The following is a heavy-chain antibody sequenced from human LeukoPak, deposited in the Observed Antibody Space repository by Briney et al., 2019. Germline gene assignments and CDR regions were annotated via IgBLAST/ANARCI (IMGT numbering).Heavy chain of an antibody. CDR3: ARHWGGSTSHFDY. D-gene: IGHD2-2*01. J-gene: IGHJ4*02. CDR1: GYSISSGYY. V-gene: IGHV4-38-2*01. CDR2: IYHSGST. Sequence: PSETLSLTCAVSGYSISSGYYWGWIRQPPGQGLEWIGSIYHSGSTYYNPSLKSRVTISVDTSKNQFSLKLSSVTAADTAVYYCARHWGGSTSHFDYWGQGTLVTVSS.